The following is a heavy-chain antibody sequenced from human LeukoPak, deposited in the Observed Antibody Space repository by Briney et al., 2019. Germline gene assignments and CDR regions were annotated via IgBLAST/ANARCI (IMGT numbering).Heavy chain of an antibody. CDR2: ISAYNGNT. D-gene: IGHD6-19*01. J-gene: IGHJ4*02. CDR3: ARDRAYSSGWYFDY. CDR1: GYTFASYG. V-gene: IGHV1-18*01. Sequence: ASVKVSCKASGYTFASYGISWVRQAPGQGLEWMGWISAYNGNTNYAQKLQGRVTMTTDTSTSTAYMELRSLRSDDTAVYHCARDRAYSSGWYFDYWGQGTLVTVSS.